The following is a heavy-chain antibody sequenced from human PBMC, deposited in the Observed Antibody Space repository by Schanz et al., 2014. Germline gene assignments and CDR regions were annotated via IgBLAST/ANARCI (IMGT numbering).Heavy chain of an antibody. CDR3: ARGCDFCDT. Sequence: QVQLVQSGAEVKKPGASVRVSCKVSGYAFTTYGISWVRQAPGQGPEFMGWISTFRNEDTNSAQRFQGRLTMTTDTSTSTSYTELRTLSSDDTTVYHCARGCDFCDTWGQGTLVIVSS. D-gene: IGHD3-3*01. CDR2: ISTFRNEDT. V-gene: IGHV1-18*01. CDR1: GYAFTTYG. J-gene: IGHJ4*02.